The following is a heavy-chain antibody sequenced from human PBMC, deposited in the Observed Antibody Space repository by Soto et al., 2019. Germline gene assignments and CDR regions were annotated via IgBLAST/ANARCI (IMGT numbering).Heavy chain of an antibody. CDR2: IYSGGST. CDR1: GFTVSSNY. J-gene: IGHJ1*01. V-gene: IGHV3-66*01. CDR3: ARGRPVVGATSEDFQH. Sequence: GGSLRLSCAASGFTVSSNYMSWVRQAPGKGLEWVSVIYSGGSTYYVDSVKGRFTISRDNSKNTLYLQMNSLRAEDTAVYYCARGRPVVGATSEDFQHWGQGTLVTVSS. D-gene: IGHD1-26*01.